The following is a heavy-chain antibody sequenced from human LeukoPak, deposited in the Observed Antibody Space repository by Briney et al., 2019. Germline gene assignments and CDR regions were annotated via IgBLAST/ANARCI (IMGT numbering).Heavy chain of an antibody. CDR2: ISGSGGST. Sequence: GGSLRLSCAASGFTFSSYAMSWVRQAPGKGLAWVSAISGSGGSTYYADSVKGRFTISRDNSKNTLYLQMNSLRAEDTAVYYCAKDRSYYDILTGYWDFDYWGQGTLVTVSS. CDR3: AKDRSYYDILTGYWDFDY. CDR1: GFTFSSYA. V-gene: IGHV3-23*01. D-gene: IGHD3-9*01. J-gene: IGHJ4*02.